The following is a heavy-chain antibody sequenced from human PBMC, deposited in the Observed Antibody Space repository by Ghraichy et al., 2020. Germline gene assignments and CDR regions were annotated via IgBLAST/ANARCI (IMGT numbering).Heavy chain of an antibody. Sequence: GGSLRLSCAASGFTFSSYAMSWVRQAPGKGLEWVSTFSGTGGRTYNADSVKGRFPISRDNSKSTLYLQRNSLRAEDTAIYYCVKVQGYDGVDDAFDIWGQGTMVTVCS. CDR3: VKVQGYDGVDDAFDI. D-gene: IGHD2-15*01. J-gene: IGHJ3*02. CDR2: FSGTGGRT. CDR1: GFTFSSYA. V-gene: IGHV3-23*01.